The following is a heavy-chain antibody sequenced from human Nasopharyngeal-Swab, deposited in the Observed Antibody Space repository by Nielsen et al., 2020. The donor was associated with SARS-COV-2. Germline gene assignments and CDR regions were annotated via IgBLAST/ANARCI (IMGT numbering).Heavy chain of an antibody. CDR2: VVPEDGEP. D-gene: IGHD3-3*01. J-gene: IGHJ3*02. Sequence: ASVKVSCKVSGYTLTVLPIHWVRQAPGKGLEWMGTVVPEDGEPIYAQNFQGRVTMTEDTSTCTAYLELSSLSSEDTAVYYCASEGSGVFGVVIYAFDIWGPGTLVTVSS. CDR3: ASEGSGVFGVVIYAFDI. V-gene: IGHV1-24*01. CDR1: GYTLTVLP.